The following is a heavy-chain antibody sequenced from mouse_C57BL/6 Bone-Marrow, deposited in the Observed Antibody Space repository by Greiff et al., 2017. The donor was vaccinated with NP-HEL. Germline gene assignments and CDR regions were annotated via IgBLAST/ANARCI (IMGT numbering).Heavy chain of an antibody. D-gene: IGHD1-1*01. CDR3: ARSGYYGSSPFAY. CDR1: GYTFTSYG. V-gene: IGHV1-81*01. J-gene: IGHJ3*01. CDR2: IYPRSGNT. Sequence: QVQLQQSGAELARPGASVKLSCKASGYTFTSYGISWVKQRTGQGLEWIGEIYPRSGNTYYNEKFKGKATLTEDKSSSTAYMELRSLTSEDSAVYFCARSGYYGSSPFAYWGQGTLVTVSA.